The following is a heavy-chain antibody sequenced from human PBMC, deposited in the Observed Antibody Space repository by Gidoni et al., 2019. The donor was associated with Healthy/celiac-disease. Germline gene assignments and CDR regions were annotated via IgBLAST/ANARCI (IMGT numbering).Heavy chain of an antibody. Sequence: QVQLQESGPGLVKPSQTLSLTCTVSGGSISSGDSYWSWIRQPPGKGLEWIGYIYYSGSTYYNPSLKSRVTISVDTSKNQFSLKLSSVTAADTAVYYCARAFSDSSSWYVSGYYMDVWGKGTTVTVSS. CDR3: ARAFSDSSSWYVSGYYMDV. CDR2: IYYSGST. V-gene: IGHV4-30-4*01. CDR1: GGSISSGDSY. D-gene: IGHD6-13*01. J-gene: IGHJ6*03.